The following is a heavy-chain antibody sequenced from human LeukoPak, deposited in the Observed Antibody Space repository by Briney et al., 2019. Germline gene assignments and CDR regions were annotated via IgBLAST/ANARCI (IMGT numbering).Heavy chain of an antibody. Sequence: GRSLRLSCAASGFTFSSYGMHWVRQAPGKELEWVAVISYDGSNKYYADSVKGRFTIYRDNSKNTLYLQMNSLRAEDTAVYYCARDLTVTTGCYFDYWGQGTLVTVSS. CDR3: ARDLTVTTGCYFDY. J-gene: IGHJ4*02. CDR2: ISYDGSNK. V-gene: IGHV3-30-3*01. D-gene: IGHD4-17*01. CDR1: GFTFSSYG.